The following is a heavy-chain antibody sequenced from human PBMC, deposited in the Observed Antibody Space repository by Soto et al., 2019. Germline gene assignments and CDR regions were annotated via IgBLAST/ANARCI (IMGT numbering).Heavy chain of an antibody. J-gene: IGHJ5*02. Sequence: ASVKVSCKASGHTFTSYYMHWVRQAPGQGLEWMGIINPSGGSTSYAQKFQGRVTMTRDTSTSTVYMELSSLRSEDTAVYYCARDRITMIVGENWFDPWGQGTLVTVSS. V-gene: IGHV1-46*01. CDR2: INPSGGST. D-gene: IGHD3-22*01. CDR3: ARDRITMIVGENWFDP. CDR1: GHTFTSYY.